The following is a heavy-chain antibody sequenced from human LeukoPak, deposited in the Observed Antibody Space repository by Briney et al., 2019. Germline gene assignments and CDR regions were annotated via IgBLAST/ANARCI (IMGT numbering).Heavy chain of an antibody. Sequence: GGSLRLSCAASGFTFSGYEINWVRQAPGKGLGWVSYIRSSGSTIYYADSVKGRFTISRDNAKNALYLQMNSRRAEDTAVYYCARARRRDDAFDIWGQGTMVTVSS. V-gene: IGHV3-48*03. CDR2: IRSSGSTI. D-gene: IGHD5-24*01. J-gene: IGHJ3*02. CDR3: ARARRRDDAFDI. CDR1: GFTFSGYE.